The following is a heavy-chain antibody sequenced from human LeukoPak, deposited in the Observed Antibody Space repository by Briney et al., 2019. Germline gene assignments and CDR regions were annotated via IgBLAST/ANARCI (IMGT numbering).Heavy chain of an antibody. CDR2: IYNSGTI. CDR3: ATAPLPATMWNWYFDL. D-gene: IGHD2-2*01. J-gene: IGHJ2*01. CDR1: GGSISSGDYY. V-gene: IGHV4-30-4*01. Sequence: SQTLSLTCTVSGGSISSGDYYWSWIRQPPGKGLEWIGYIYNSGTIYYNPPLKSRLTISVDTSRNQFSLRLRSVTAADTAVYYCATAPLPATMWNWYFDLWGRGTLVTVSS.